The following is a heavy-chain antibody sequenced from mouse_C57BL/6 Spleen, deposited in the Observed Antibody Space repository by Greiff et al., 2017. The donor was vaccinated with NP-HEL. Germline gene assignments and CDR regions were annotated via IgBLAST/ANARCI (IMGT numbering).Heavy chain of an antibody. V-gene: IGHV5-17*01. CDR1: GFTFSDYG. Sequence: EVQRVESGGGLVKPGGSLKLSCAASGFTFSDYGMHWVRQAPEKGLEWVAYISSGSSTIYYADTVKGRFTISRDNAKNTLFLQMTSLRSEDTAMYYCAKGGVYYGNYDDFDYWGQGTTLTVSS. J-gene: IGHJ2*01. CDR2: ISSGSSTI. D-gene: IGHD2-1*01. CDR3: AKGGVYYGNYDDFDY.